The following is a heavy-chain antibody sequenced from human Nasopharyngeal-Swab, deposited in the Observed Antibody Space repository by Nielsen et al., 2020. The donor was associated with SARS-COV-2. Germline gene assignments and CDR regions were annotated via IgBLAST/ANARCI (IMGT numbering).Heavy chain of an antibody. CDR1: GGSISSYY. V-gene: IGHV4-59*01. CDR2: IYYSGST. CDR3: ARTGYSSSWYNRYYYYYMDV. J-gene: IGHJ6*03. D-gene: IGHD6-13*01. Sequence: ESLKISCTVSGGSISSYYWSWIRQPPGKGLEWIGYIYYSGSTNYNPSLKSRVTISVDTSKNQFSLKLSSVTAADTAVYYCARTGYSSSWYNRYYYYYMDVWGKGTTVTVSS.